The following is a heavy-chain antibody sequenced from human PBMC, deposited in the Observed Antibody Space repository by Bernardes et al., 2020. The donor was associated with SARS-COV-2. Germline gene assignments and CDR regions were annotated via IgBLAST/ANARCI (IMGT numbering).Heavy chain of an antibody. Sequence: SETLSLTCTVSVGSISGYYWSWIRQPPVKGLEWIGSIYYSGSSNYNPSLKSRVSISIDTSKNQFSLKLSSVSAADTAVYYCARDNLLGEYDTTGYAFDYWGQGTLVTVSS. V-gene: IGHV4-59*01. CDR2: IYYSGSS. CDR1: VGSISGYY. J-gene: IGHJ4*02. D-gene: IGHD3-22*01. CDR3: ARDNLLGEYDTTGYAFDY.